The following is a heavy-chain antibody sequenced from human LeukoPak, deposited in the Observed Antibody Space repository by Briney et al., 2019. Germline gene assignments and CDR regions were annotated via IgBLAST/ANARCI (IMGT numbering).Heavy chain of an antibody. Sequence: PGGSLRLSCAASGFTFSSYWMSWVRQAPGKGLEWVANIKQDGSEKYYVDSVKGRFTISRDNAKNSLYLQMNSLRAEDTAVYYCARLKLLWSNYFDYWGQGTLVTASS. D-gene: IGHD2-2*01. J-gene: IGHJ4*02. CDR2: IKQDGSEK. CDR3: ARLKLLWSNYFDY. V-gene: IGHV3-7*01. CDR1: GFTFSSYW.